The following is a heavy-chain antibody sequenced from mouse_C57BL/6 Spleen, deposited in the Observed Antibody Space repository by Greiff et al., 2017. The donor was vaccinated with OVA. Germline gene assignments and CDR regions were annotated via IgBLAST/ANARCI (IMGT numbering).Heavy chain of an antibody. CDR1: GYTFTDYE. D-gene: IGHD4-1*01. CDR2: IDPETGGT. V-gene: IGHV1-15*01. Sequence: QVQLQQSGAELVRPGASVTLSCKASGYTFTDYEMHWVKQTPVHGLEWIGAIDPETGGTAYNQKFKGKAILTADKSSSTAYMALRSLTSEDSAVYYCTRANWDVFDYWGQGTTLTVSS. J-gene: IGHJ2*01. CDR3: TRANWDVFDY.